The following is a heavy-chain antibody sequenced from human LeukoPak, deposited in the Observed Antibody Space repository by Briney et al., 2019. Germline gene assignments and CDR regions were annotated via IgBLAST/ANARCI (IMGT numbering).Heavy chain of an antibody. CDR3: ARGDQALRYFDWLPTMRYYYGMDV. CDR2: IKQDGSEK. J-gene: IGHJ6*02. V-gene: IGHV3-7*03. Sequence: GGSLRLSCAASGFTFSSYWMSWVRQARGEGLERVANIKQDGSEKYYVDSVKGRFTISRDNAKNSLYLQMNSLRAEDTAVYYCARGDQALRYFDWLPTMRYYYGMDVWGQGTTVTVSS. CDR1: GFTFSSYW. D-gene: IGHD3-9*01.